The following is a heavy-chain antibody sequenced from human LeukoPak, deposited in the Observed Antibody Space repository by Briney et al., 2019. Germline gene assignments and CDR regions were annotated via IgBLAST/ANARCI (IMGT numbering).Heavy chain of an antibody. CDR1: GFTFTSYE. J-gene: IGHJ6*02. CDR2: IYSGGST. V-gene: IGHV3-53*01. CDR3: ARVSRSSGSHYYYYYGMDV. D-gene: IGHD3-10*01. Sequence: GGSLRLSCAASGFTFTSYEMSWVRQAPGKGLEWVSVIYSGGSTYYADSVKGRFTISRDNSKNTLYLQMDSLRAEDTAVYYCARVSRSSGSHYYYYYGMDVWGQGTTVTASS.